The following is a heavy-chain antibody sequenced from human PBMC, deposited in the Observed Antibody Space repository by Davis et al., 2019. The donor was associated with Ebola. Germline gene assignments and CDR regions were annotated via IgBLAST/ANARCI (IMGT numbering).Heavy chain of an antibody. Sequence: GESLKISCAASGFTFSSYAMHWVRQAPGKGLEWVAVISYDGSNKYYADSVKGRFTISRDNAKNSLYLQMNSLRDEDTAVYYCAEIYWVRYGMDVWGQGTTVTVSS. CDR1: GFTFSSYA. V-gene: IGHV3-30-3*01. CDR3: AEIYWVRYGMDV. J-gene: IGHJ6*02. D-gene: IGHD2-8*02. CDR2: ISYDGSNK.